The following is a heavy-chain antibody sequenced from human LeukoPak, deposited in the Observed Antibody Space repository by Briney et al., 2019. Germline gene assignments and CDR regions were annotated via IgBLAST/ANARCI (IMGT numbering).Heavy chain of an antibody. Sequence: DPGGSLRLSCAASGFTFSSYAMSWVPQSPEKGLEWFSTISGSGGGTYYADSVKGRFTISRDDSKNTLYLQMNSLRAEDTAVYYCVKDLGRYRNNCFDYWGQGTLVTVSS. V-gene: IGHV3-23*01. D-gene: IGHD1-26*01. CDR3: VKDLGRYRNNCFDY. CDR2: ISGSGGGT. CDR1: GFTFSSYA. J-gene: IGHJ4*02.